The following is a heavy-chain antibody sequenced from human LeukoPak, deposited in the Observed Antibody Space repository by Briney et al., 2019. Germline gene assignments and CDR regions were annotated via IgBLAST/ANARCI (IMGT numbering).Heavy chain of an antibody. CDR2: ISYDGSNK. D-gene: IGHD2-2*01. CDR1: GFTFSSYA. Sequence: GGSLRLSCAASGFTFSSYAMHWVRQAPGKGLEWVAVISYDGSNKYYADSVKGRFTISRDNSKNTLYLQMNSLRAEDTAVYYCARDPTYCSSTSCDYWGQGTLVTVSS. J-gene: IGHJ4*02. V-gene: IGHV3-30-3*01. CDR3: ARDPTYCSSTSCDY.